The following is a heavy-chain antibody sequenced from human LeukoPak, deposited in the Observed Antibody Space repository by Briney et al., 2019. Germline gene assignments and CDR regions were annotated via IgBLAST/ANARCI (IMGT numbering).Heavy chain of an antibody. J-gene: IGHJ4*02. D-gene: IGHD6-13*01. CDR3: ARGGTSGYSSSLHFWGGNYYFDY. Sequence: PGGSLRLSCAASGFTFSSYGMSWVRQAPGKALEWVSGISSGGGSTHYADSVKGRFTISRDNSKNTLYLQMNSLRAEDTAVYYCARGGTSGYSSSLHFWGGNYYFDYWGQGTLVTVSS. CDR2: ISSGGGST. CDR1: GFTFSSYG. V-gene: IGHV3-23*01.